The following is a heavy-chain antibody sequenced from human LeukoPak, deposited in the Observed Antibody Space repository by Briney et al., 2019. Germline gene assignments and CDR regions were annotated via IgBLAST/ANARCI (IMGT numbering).Heavy chain of an antibody. CDR2: INPNTGDT. CDR1: GYTFSGYY. V-gene: IGHV1-2*02. D-gene: IGHD3-16*02. CDR3: ARAGSVWGSYRHDAFDI. J-gene: IGHJ3*02. Sequence: ASVKVSCKPSGYTFSGYYMHWVRPTPGQGLEWMACINPNTGDTNYPQKFQGRDTMTRDTSISTVYMELTRLTSDDTAVYYCARAGSVWGSYRHDAFDIWGQGTMVTVSS.